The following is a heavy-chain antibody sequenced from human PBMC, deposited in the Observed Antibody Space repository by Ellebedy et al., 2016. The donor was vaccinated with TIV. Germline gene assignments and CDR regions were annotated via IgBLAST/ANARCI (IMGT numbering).Heavy chain of an antibody. J-gene: IGHJ1*01. D-gene: IGHD5-12*01. CDR3: KTYTVGDES. Sequence: GESLKISCASSGFSFNNGWMNWVRQTPGKGPEGVGRIKSETEGGTTDYAAPVKGRFTISRDDLKNILYRQMNNLTIEDTGVYYCKTYTVGDESWGQGALVTVSS. CDR1: GFSFNNGW. V-gene: IGHV3-15*01. CDR2: IKSETEGGTT.